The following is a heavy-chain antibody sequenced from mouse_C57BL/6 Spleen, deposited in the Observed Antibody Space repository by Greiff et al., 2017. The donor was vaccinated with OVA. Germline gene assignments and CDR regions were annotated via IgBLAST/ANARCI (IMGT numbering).Heavy chain of an antibody. J-gene: IGHJ3*01. CDR2: INPGSGGT. Sequence: VKLMESGAELVRPGTSVKVSCKASGYAFTNYLIEWVKQRPGQGLEWIGVINPGSGGTNYNEKFKGKATLTADKSSSTAYMQLSSLTSEDSAVYFCARELRFAYWGQGTLVTVSA. D-gene: IGHD2-1*01. V-gene: IGHV1-54*01. CDR3: ARELRFAY. CDR1: GYAFTNYL.